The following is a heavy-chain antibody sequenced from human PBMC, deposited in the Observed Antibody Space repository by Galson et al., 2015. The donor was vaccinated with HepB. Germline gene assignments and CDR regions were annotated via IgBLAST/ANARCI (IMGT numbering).Heavy chain of an antibody. CDR1: GFTFSSYG. CDR3: AKGGSSWYLFGY. CDR2: ISYDGSNK. J-gene: IGHJ4*02. V-gene: IGHV3-30*18. Sequence: SLRLSCAASGFTFSSYGMHWVRQAPGKGLEWVAVISYDGSNKYYADSVKGRFTISRDNSKNTLYLQMNSLRAEDTAVYYCAKGGSSWYLFGYWGQGTLVTVSS. D-gene: IGHD6-13*01.